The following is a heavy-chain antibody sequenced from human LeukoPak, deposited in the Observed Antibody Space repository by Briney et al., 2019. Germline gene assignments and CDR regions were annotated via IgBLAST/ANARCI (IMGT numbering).Heavy chain of an antibody. J-gene: IGHJ6*02. CDR1: GFTFSSYA. V-gene: IGHV3-30-3*01. CDR2: ISYDGSNK. Sequence: QTGGSLRLSCAASGFTFSSYAMHWVRQAPGKGLEWVAVISYDGSNKYYADSVKGRFTISRDNSKNSLYLQMNSLRAEDTAVYYCARDQVGLVPPYYYYGMDVWGQGTTVTVSS. CDR3: ARDQVGLVPPYYYYGMDV. D-gene: IGHD6-19*01.